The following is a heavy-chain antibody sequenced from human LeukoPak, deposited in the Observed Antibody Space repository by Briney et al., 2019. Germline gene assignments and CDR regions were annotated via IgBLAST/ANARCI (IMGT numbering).Heavy chain of an antibody. CDR3: ARDVKVDTAMVPGY. V-gene: IGHV3-21*01. CDR1: GFTFSSYS. Sequence: GGSLRLSCAASGFTFSSYSMNWVRQAPGKGLEWVSPISSSSSYIYYADSVKGRFTISRDNAKNSLYLQMNSLRAEDTAVYYCARDVKVDTAMVPGYWGQGTLVTVSS. D-gene: IGHD5-18*01. J-gene: IGHJ4*02. CDR2: ISSSSSYI.